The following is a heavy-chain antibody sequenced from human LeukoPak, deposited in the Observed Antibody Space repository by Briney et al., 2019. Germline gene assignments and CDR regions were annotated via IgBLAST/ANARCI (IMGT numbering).Heavy chain of an antibody. CDR3: ARDRWELPPGFYYYGMDV. CDR1: GYTFTSYG. J-gene: IGHJ6*02. D-gene: IGHD1-26*01. Sequence: ASVKVSCKASGYTFTSYGISWVRQAPGQGLEWMGWISAYNGNTNYAQKLQGRVTMTTDTSTSTAYMELRSLRSDDTAVYYCARDRWELPPGFYYYGMDVWGQGTTVTVSS. V-gene: IGHV1-18*01. CDR2: ISAYNGNT.